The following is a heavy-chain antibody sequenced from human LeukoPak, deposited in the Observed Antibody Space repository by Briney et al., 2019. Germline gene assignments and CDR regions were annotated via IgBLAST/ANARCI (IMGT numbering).Heavy chain of an antibody. D-gene: IGHD3-10*01. Sequence: PGGSLRLSCAASGFTFSSYEMNWVRQAPGKGVEGGSYISSSGSTIYYEDSVKGGFTISRDNAKNSLYLQMNSLRAEDTAVYYCARALFSGSYYNYGMDVWGKGTTVTVSS. CDR3: ARALFSGSYYNYGMDV. CDR2: ISSSGSTI. J-gene: IGHJ6*04. V-gene: IGHV3-48*03. CDR1: GFTFSSYE.